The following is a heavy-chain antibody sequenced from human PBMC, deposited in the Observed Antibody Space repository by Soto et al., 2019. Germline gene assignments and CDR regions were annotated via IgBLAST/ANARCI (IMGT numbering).Heavy chain of an antibody. CDR3: ARDRVYSGSGTTGRFDP. Sequence: QVQVVESGGGVVQPGRSLRLSCAASGFTLSNYAMHWVRQAPGKGLEWVAVTSYDGSNKYYADSVKGRSTTSTDNAINPPYLPMNTPRAADTAVYYCARDRVYSGSGTTGRFDPWRQGTLVTLSS. CDR2: TSYDGSNK. D-gene: IGHD3-10*01. V-gene: IGHV3-30-3*01. CDR1: GFTLSNYA. J-gene: IGHJ5*02.